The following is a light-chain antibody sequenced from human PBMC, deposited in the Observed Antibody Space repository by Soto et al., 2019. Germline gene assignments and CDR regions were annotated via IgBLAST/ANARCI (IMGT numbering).Light chain of an antibody. J-gene: IGLJ3*02. CDR1: SSDVGGYNY. V-gene: IGLV2-14*01. CDR3: SSYTSRSTWV. CDR2: EVT. Sequence: QSALTQPASVSGSPGQSITISCTGTSSDVGGYNYVSWYQQHPGKVPKLIICEVTNRPPGVSNRFSGSKSGNTASLTISGLQTEDEADYYCSSYTSRSTWVFGGGTKLTVL.